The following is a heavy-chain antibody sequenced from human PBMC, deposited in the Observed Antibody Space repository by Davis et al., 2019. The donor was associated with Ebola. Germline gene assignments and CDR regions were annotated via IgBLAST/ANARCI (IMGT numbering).Heavy chain of an antibody. CDR1: GGSFSGYY. J-gene: IGHJ4*02. Sequence: SETLSLTCAVYGGSFSGYYWSWIRQPPGKGLEWIGEINHSGSTNYNPSLKSRVTISVDTSKNQFSLKLSSVTAADTAVYYCARRAAYYYGSGSYYRLYYFDYWGQGTLVTVSS. V-gene: IGHV4-34*01. D-gene: IGHD3-10*01. CDR2: INHSGST. CDR3: ARRAAYYYGSGSYYRLYYFDY.